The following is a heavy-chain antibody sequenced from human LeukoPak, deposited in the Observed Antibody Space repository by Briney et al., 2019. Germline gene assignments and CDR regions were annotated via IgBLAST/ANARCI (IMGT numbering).Heavy chain of an antibody. D-gene: IGHD2-2*01. CDR1: GGSISITSYY. CDR2: MYSSGST. J-gene: IGHJ3*02. Sequence: SETLSLTCTVSGGSISITSYYWGWIRQPPGKGLEWVGSMYSSGSTYYNPSLKSRVTISVDTSKNQFSLKLSSVTAADTAVYYCARGPPDCSSTSCYAFDAFDIWGQGTMVTVSS. CDR3: ARGPPDCSSTSCYAFDAFDI. V-gene: IGHV4-39*07.